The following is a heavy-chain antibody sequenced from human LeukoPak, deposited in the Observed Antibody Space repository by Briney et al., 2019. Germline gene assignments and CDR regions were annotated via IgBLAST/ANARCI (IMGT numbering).Heavy chain of an antibody. V-gene: IGHV1-69*05. CDR1: GGTFSSYA. D-gene: IGHD2-21*02. J-gene: IGHJ4*02. Sequence: SVKVSCKASGGTFSSYAIGWVRQAPGQGLEWMGRIIPIFGTANYAQKFQGRVTITTDESTSTAYMELSSLRSEDTAVYYCARDPVVVTAEGYFDYWGQGTLVTVSS. CDR3: ARDPVVVTAEGYFDY. CDR2: IIPIFGTA.